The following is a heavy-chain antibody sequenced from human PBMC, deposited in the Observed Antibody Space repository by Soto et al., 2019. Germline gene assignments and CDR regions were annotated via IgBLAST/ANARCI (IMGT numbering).Heavy chain of an antibody. CDR2: INPSGGST. Sequence: ASVKVSCKASGYTFSTYYMHWVRQAPGQGYEWMGIINPSGGSTTYAQKFQGRVTMTRDTSTTTVYMELSSLKSEDTAVYDCARYDYNGYYFDYRGQGTLVTVSS. CDR3: ARYDYNGYYFDY. J-gene: IGHJ4*02. V-gene: IGHV1-46*01. D-gene: IGHD4-4*01. CDR1: GYTFSTYY.